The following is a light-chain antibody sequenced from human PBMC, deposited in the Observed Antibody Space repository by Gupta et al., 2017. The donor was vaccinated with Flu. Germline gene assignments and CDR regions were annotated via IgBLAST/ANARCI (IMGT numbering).Light chain of an antibody. Sequence: QSALSQPASGSGSPGQSITISCTGTSSDFGGYNLVSWYQQYPGKVPKLLIYEVHKRPSGVSDRFSGSKSGNTASLTISGLQSDDEADYYCCSYAVIRDRQLFGGGTKLTVL. CDR2: EVH. V-gene: IGLV2-23*02. J-gene: IGLJ2*01. CDR3: CSYAVIRDRQL. CDR1: SSDFGGYNL.